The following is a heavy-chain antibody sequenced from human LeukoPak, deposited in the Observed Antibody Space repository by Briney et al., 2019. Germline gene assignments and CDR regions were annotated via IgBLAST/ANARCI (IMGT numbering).Heavy chain of an antibody. V-gene: IGHV3-23*01. CDR2: ISGSGGST. D-gene: IGHD2-2*01. J-gene: IGHJ4*02. CDR1: GFTFGSYA. CDR3: AERYCSSTSCLPFDY. Sequence: GGSLRLSCAASGFTFGSYAMSWVRQAPGKGLEWVSAISGSGGSTYYADSVKGRFTISRDNSKNTLYLQMNSLRAEDTAVYYCAERYCSSTSCLPFDYWGQGTLVTVSS.